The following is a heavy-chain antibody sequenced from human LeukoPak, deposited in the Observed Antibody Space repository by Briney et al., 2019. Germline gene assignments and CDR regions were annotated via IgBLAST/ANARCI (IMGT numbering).Heavy chain of an antibody. CDR2: ISSSSSYI. CDR3: ARDRIPAASDY. D-gene: IGHD2-2*01. J-gene: IGHJ4*02. V-gene: IGHV3-21*01. Sequence: GSLRLSCAASGFIFSSYSMNWVRQAPGKGLEWVSSISSSSSYIYYADSVKGRFTISRDNAKNSLYLQMNSLRAEDTAVYYCARDRIPAASDYWGQGTLVTVSS. CDR1: GFIFSSYS.